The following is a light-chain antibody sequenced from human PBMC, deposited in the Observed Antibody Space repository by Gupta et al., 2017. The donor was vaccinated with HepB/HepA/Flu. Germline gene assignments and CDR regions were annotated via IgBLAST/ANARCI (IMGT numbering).Light chain of an antibody. J-gene: IGLJ1*01. CDR1: SSNIGSNY. V-gene: IGLV1-47*01. CDR3: ATWDDSLSGYV. Sequence: QSVLTQPPSASGTPGQRVTISCSGSSSNIGSNYVYWYQQFPGTAPKLLIYRNNQRPSGVPDRCSGSKSGTSASLAISGLRSDDEADYYCATWDDSLSGYVFGNGTNVTVL. CDR2: RNN.